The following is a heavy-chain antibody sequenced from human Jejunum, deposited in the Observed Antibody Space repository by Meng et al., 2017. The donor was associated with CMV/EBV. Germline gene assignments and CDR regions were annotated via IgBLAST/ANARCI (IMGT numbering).Heavy chain of an antibody. V-gene: IGHV1-69*12. CDR2: IIAIFKTP. Sequence: QVQWMQCGAEVKEPGSSMKVSCKSSGGSVNNYAFNWVRQAPGQGLEWMGGIIAIFKTPNYAQKFQGRLTITADESTGTSYMELTSLTSEDTAVYYCARGFLNGYQPFDYWGQGTLVTVSS. CDR1: GGSVNNYA. J-gene: IGHJ4*02. CDR3: ARGFLNGYQPFDY. D-gene: IGHD5-24*01.